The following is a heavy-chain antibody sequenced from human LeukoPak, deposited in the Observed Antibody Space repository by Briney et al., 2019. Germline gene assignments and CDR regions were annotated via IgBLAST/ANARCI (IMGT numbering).Heavy chain of an antibody. CDR2: IQFDGSDE. CDR3: AEDQKLQPFHY. V-gene: IGHV3-30*02. CDR1: GFLFSTYG. J-gene: IGHJ4*02. D-gene: IGHD2-15*01. Sequence: GGSLRLSCTASGFLFSTYGMHWVRQAPGKGLEWISFIQFDGSDEFYADSVKGRFIISRDNSKNTLYLQMNSLRTEDTSVYYCAEDQKLQPFHYWGQGTLVTVSS.